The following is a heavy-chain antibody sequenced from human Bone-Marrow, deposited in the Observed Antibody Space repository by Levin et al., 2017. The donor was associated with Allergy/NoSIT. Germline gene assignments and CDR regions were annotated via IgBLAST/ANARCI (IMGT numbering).Heavy chain of an antibody. J-gene: IGHJ4*02. Sequence: GGSLRLSCKGSGYSFTSYWIGWVRQMPGKGLEWMGIIYPGDSDTRYSPSFQGQVTISADKSISTAYLQWSSLKASDTAMYYCARELGATAMAAGPFDYWGQGTLVTVSS. CDR1: GYSFTSYW. CDR3: ARELGATAMAAGPFDY. V-gene: IGHV5-51*01. D-gene: IGHD5-18*01. CDR2: IYPGDSDT.